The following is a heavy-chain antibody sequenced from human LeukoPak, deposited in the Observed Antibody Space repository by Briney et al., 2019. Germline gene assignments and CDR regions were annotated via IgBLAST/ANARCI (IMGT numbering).Heavy chain of an antibody. V-gene: IGHV3-53*01. CDR1: GFTFSDYY. CDR3: ASYFYDSSGYITGNY. J-gene: IGHJ4*02. CDR2: IYSGGST. D-gene: IGHD3-22*01. Sequence: GGSLRLSCAASGFTFSDYYMSWIRQAPGKGLEWVSVIYSGGSTYYADSVKGRFTISRDNSKNTLYLQMNSLRAEDTAVYYCASYFYDSSGYITGNYWGQGTLVTVSS.